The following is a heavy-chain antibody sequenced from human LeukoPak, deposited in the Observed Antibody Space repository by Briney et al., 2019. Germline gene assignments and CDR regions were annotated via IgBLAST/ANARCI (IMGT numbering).Heavy chain of an antibody. CDR3: ARSLTPDYVGWFDP. V-gene: IGHV4-59*08. CDR2: IYYSGST. J-gene: IGHJ5*02. D-gene: IGHD4-17*01. Sequence: SETLSLTCTVSGGSISSYYWSWIRQPPGKGLEWIGYIYYSGSTNYNPSLKSRVTISVDTSKNQFSLKLSSVTAADTAVYYCARSLTPDYVGWFDPWGQGTLVTVSS. CDR1: GGSISSYY.